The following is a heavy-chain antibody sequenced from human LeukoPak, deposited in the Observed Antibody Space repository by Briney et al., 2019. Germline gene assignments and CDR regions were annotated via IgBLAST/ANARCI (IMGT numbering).Heavy chain of an antibody. CDR1: GFTFSSYS. D-gene: IGHD2-2*02. CDR3: ARLRGRYCSSTSCYKFDY. J-gene: IGHJ4*02. CDR2: ISSSSSYI. V-gene: IGHV3-21*01. Sequence: GGSLRLSCAASGFTFSSYSMNWVRQAPGKGLEWVSSISSSSSYIYCADSVKGRFTISRDNAKNSLYLQMNSLRAEDTAVYYCARLRGRYCSSTSCYKFDYWGQGTLVTVSS.